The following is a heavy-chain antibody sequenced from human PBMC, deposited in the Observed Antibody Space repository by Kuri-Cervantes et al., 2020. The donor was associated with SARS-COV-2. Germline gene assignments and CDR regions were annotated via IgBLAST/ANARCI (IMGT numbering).Heavy chain of an antibody. J-gene: IGHJ4*02. CDR1: GGAFSSYP. D-gene: IGHD1-26*01. CDR3: ARQGRRGPFFDY. V-gene: IGHV1-69*05. Sequence: SVKVSCKASGGAFSSYPLSWVRQAPGQGLEWMGEINPMFHKANFAEEFQGRVTLTTDESTSTAYMEPSSLTSQDTAVYYRARQGRRGPFFDYWGQGTLVTVSS. CDR2: INPMFHKA.